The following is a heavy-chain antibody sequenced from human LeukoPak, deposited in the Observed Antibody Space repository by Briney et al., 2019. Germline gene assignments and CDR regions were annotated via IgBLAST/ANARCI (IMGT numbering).Heavy chain of an antibody. CDR2: INSDGSST. CDR3: ARDYTTAVAGKLLGY. CDR1: GFTFSSYW. J-gene: IGHJ4*02. V-gene: IGHV3-74*01. D-gene: IGHD6-19*01. Sequence: PGGSLRLSCAASGFTFSSYWMHRVRQAPGKGLVWVSRINSDGSSTNDADSVKGRFTISRDNAKNTLYLQMNSLRVEDTAVYYCARDYTTAVAGKLLGYWDQGTLVTVSS.